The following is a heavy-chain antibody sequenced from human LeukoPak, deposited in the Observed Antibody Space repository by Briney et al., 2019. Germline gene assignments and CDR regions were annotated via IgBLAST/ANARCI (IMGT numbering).Heavy chain of an antibody. V-gene: IGHV3-23*01. D-gene: IGHD6-13*01. Sequence: GGSLRLSCAASGFTFSSYALTWVRQAPGKGLEWVSGIGDSGAGTDYADSVRGRFTIFRDNSRRTLYLQMNSLRVEDTAVYYCAIKMAASGKFPFDFWGQGTPVTVSS. CDR2: IGDSGAGT. CDR3: AIKMAASGKFPFDF. CDR1: GFTFSSYA. J-gene: IGHJ4*02.